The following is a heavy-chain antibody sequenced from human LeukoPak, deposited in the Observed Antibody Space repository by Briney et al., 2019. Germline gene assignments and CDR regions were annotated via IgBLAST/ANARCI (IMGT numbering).Heavy chain of an antibody. J-gene: IGHJ4*02. CDR2: IYYSGST. CDR3: AGSYWGGYYFDY. D-gene: IGHD1-26*01. V-gene: IGHV4-59*08. CDR1: GGSISSYY. Sequence: ASETLSLTCTVSGGSISSYYWSWIRQPPGKGLEWIGYIYYSGSTNYNPPLKSRVTISVDTSKNQFSLKLSSVTAADTAVYYCAGSYWGGYYFDYWGQGTLVTVSS.